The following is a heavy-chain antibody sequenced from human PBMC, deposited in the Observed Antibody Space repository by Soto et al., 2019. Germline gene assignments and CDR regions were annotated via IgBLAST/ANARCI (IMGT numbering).Heavy chain of an antibody. CDR1: GFSLSTSGVG. J-gene: IGHJ4*02. CDR2: LYWDDDK. D-gene: IGHD7-27*01. Sequence: QITLKESGPTLVKPTQTLTLTCTFSGFSLSTSGVGVGWIRQPPGKALEWLAFLYWDDDKRYSPSLKSRLTTTKDTSTHQVLLTMTNMDPVDTATYYCARTSVNWGSRGLVDYWGQGTLVTVAS. V-gene: IGHV2-5*02. CDR3: ARTSVNWGSRGLVDY.